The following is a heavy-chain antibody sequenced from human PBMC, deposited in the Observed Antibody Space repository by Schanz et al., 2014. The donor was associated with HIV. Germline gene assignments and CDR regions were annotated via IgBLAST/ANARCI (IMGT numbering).Heavy chain of an antibody. CDR2: ISAYNGNT. CDR1: GYTFISYG. Sequence: QVQLVQSGTEVKKPGASVKVSCKASGYTFISYGISWVRQAPGQGLEWMGWISAYNGNTNYAQKFQGRLTMTTDTSTSPAYMELRSLRSDDTAVYYCARDRPVIVGATRADGGTDFDYWGQGTLVTVSS. V-gene: IGHV1-18*01. J-gene: IGHJ4*02. CDR3: ARDRPVIVGATRADGGTDFDY. D-gene: IGHD1-26*01.